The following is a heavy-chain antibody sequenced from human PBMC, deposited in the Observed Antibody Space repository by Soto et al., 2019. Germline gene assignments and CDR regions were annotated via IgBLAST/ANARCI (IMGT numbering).Heavy chain of an antibody. D-gene: IGHD1-26*01. CDR2: ISYDGSNK. J-gene: IGHJ4*02. CDR3: AKDSGSYYFDY. CDR1: GFTFSSYG. V-gene: IGHV3-30*18. Sequence: QVQLAESGGGVVQPGRSLRLSCAASGFTFSSYGMHWVRQAPGKGLEWVAVISYDGSNKYYADSVKGRFTISRDNSKNTLYLQMNSLRAKDTAVYYCAKDSGSYYFDYWGQGTLVTVSS.